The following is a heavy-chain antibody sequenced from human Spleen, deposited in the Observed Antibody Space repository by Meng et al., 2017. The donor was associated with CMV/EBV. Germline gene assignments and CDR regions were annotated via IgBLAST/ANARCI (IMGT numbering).Heavy chain of an antibody. Sequence: QVQLQPWGAGLLKPSQTLSLTCTVSGGSISSGDYYWSWIRQPPGKGLEWIGYIYYSGSTYYNPSLKSRVTISVDTSKNQFSLKLSSVTAADTAVYYCAGGYSSGWYWFDPWGQGTLVTASS. CDR2: IYYSGST. D-gene: IGHD6-19*01. CDR1: GGSISSGDYY. J-gene: IGHJ5*02. CDR3: AGGYSSGWYWFDP. V-gene: IGHV4-30-4*08.